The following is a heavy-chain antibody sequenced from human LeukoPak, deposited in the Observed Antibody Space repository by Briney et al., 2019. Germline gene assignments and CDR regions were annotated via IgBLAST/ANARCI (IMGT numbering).Heavy chain of an antibody. CDR3: ARGRGEVVVAAWDAFDI. CDR2: MFYSGST. J-gene: IGHJ3*02. CDR1: GGPVSSYY. Sequence: SETLSLTCTVSGGPVSSYYWSWIRQPPGQGLEWIAYMFYSGSTNHNPSLKSRVTISIDTSENQFSLRLSSVTAADAAVYYCARGRGEVVVAAWDAFDIWGQGTMVTVSS. D-gene: IGHD2-15*01. V-gene: IGHV4-59*08.